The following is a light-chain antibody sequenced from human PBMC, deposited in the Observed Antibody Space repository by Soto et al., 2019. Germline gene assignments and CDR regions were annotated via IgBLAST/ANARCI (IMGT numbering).Light chain of an antibody. J-gene: IGKJ1*01. CDR3: QQYGSSGT. CDR2: GAS. CDR1: QSVSNNY. Sequence: EILLTQSPGTLSLSPGERATLSCRASQSVSNNYLAWYQQKPGQAPRLLIYGASNRATGIPDRSSGSGSGTDFTLTITRLEPEEFAVYYCQQYGSSGTFGQGTKVE. V-gene: IGKV3-20*01.